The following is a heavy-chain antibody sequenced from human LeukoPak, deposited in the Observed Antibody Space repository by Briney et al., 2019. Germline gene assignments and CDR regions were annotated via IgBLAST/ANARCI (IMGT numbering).Heavy chain of an antibody. J-gene: IGHJ3*02. CDR2: FDPEDGET. D-gene: IGHD5-18*01. CDR3: ATGRRIQLWLQCLTSAFDI. Sequence: SVTVSRKVSGYTLTELSMHGVRQAPGKGLDWMGGFDPEDGETIYAQKFQGRVTMTEATSTDTAYMELSSMRSEDTAVYFCATGRRIQLWLQCLTSAFDIWWQGTMVTVSS. CDR1: GYTLTELS. V-gene: IGHV1-24*01.